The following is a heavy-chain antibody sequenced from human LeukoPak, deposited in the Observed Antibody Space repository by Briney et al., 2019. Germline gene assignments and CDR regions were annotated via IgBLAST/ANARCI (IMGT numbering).Heavy chain of an antibody. Sequence: GASVTVSLTSSAYTFTSYGISWVRQAPGQGLAWMGWISAYNGNTNYAQKLQGRVTMTTDTSTSTAYMELRSLRSDDTAVYYCARDRVAAAGTDSQHWGQGTLVTVSS. CDR1: AYTFTSYG. CDR3: ARDRVAAAGTDSQH. D-gene: IGHD6-13*01. CDR2: ISAYNGNT. V-gene: IGHV1-18*01. J-gene: IGHJ1*01.